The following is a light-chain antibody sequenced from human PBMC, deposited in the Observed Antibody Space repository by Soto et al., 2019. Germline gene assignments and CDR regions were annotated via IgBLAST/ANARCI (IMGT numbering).Light chain of an antibody. CDR3: QQYHTSPRT. CDR2: AAS. Sequence: EIVLTQSPGTLSLSPGERATLSCRTSQTVSSSYLAWYQQKPGQAPRLLIYAASYRATGIPDRFSGSGSVTDFTLTISRLEPEDFAVYDCQQYHTSPRTFGQGTEVEIK. V-gene: IGKV3-20*01. CDR1: QTVSSSY. J-gene: IGKJ2*01.